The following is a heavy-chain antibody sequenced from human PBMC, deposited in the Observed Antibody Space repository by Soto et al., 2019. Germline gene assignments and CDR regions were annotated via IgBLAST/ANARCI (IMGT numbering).Heavy chain of an antibody. D-gene: IGHD4-4*01. J-gene: IGHJ6*02. V-gene: IGHV4-31*03. CDR3: AREPTVKPRYYYYGMDV. Sequence: QVQLQESGPGLVEPTQTLSLTCTVSGGSVNSGGYYWSWIRQLPGKGLEWIGHISYSGSTYYNPSLRSRVTISADSSKKEISLKVSSVTAADTAVYLRAREPTVKPRYYYYGMDVWGQGTTVIVSS. CDR1: GGSVNSGGYY. CDR2: ISYSGST.